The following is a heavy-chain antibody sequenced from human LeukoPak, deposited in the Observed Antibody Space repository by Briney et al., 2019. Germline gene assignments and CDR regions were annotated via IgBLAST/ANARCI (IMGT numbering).Heavy chain of an antibody. D-gene: IGHD4-17*01. V-gene: IGHV3-21*01. CDR2: ISSSSSYI. J-gene: IGHJ4*02. CDR3: ARSDGDYELSY. CDR1: GFTFSSYS. Sequence: GGSLRLSCAASGFTFSSYSMNWVRQAPGKGLEWVSSISSSSSYICYADSVKGRFTISRDNAKNSLYLQMNSLRAEDTAVYYCARSDGDYELSYWGQGTLVTVSS.